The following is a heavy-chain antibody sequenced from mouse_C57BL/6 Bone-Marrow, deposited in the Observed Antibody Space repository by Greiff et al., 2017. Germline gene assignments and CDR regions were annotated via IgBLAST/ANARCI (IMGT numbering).Heavy chain of an antibody. CDR2: IYPGSGST. V-gene: IGHV1-55*01. J-gene: IGHJ4*01. CDR3: ARGTAFYAMDY. Sequence: QVQLQQPGAELVKPGASVKMSCKASGYTFTSYWITWVKQRPGQGLEWIGDIYPGSGSTNYNEKFKSKATLTVDTASSTAYMQLSSRTSEDSAVFDCARGTAFYAMDYWGQGTSVTVSS. D-gene: IGHD3-3*01. CDR1: GYTFTSYW.